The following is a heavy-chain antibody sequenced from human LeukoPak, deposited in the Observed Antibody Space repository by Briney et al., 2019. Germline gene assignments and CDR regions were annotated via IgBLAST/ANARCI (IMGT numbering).Heavy chain of an antibody. D-gene: IGHD1-26*01. CDR2: IYYSGST. CDR3: ARGQYSGSCFDN. CDR1: GGSVSSGSYY. J-gene: IGHJ4*02. Sequence: PSETLSLTCTVSGGSVSSGSYYWSWIRQPPGKGLEWIGYIYYSGSTNYNPSLKSRVTISVDTSKNQFSLKLSSVTAADTAVYYCARGQYSGSCFDNWGQGSLVTVSS. V-gene: IGHV4-61*01.